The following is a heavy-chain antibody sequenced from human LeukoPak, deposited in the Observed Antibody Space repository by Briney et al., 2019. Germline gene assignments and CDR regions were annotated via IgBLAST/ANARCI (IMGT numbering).Heavy chain of an antibody. J-gene: IGHJ6*04. Sequence: GGSLRLSCAASGFTFSSYSMNWARQAPGKGLEWVSSISSSSRYIYNADSVKGRFTLSRDNAKNSLYLQMNSLRAEDTAVYYCARRMEGYDYAIREYYGMDVWGKGTTVTVSS. CDR2: ISSSSRYI. CDR1: GFTFSSYS. CDR3: ARRMEGYDYAIREYYGMDV. D-gene: IGHD3-16*01. V-gene: IGHV3-21*01.